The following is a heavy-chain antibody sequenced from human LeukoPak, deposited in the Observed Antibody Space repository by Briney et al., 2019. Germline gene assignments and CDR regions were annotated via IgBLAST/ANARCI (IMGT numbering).Heavy chain of an antibody. D-gene: IGHD6-13*01. J-gene: IGHJ6*03. V-gene: IGHV4-39*01. CDR3: ARLYSSSWYKMSYYYYYYMDV. CDR2: IYYSGST. CDR1: GGSISSSSYY. Sequence: SETLSLTXTVSGGSISSSSYYWGWIRQPPGKGLEWIGSIYYSGSTYYNPSLKSRVTISVDTSKNQFSLKLSSVTAADTAVYYCARLYSSSWYKMSYYYYYYMDVWGKGTTATVSS.